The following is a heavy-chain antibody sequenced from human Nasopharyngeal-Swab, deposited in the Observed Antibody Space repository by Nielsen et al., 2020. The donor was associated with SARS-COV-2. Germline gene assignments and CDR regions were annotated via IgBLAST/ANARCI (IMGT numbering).Heavy chain of an antibody. J-gene: IGHJ4*02. V-gene: IGHV3-64D*08. CDR1: GFIFSSFP. CDR2: ISSSGGNA. Sequence: GESLKISCSASGFIFSSFPMQWVRQAPGKGLEYISAISSSGGNAYYSDSVQGRFTISRDNSINTLYLQMSSLRTEDTAVYYCVKRVGDTPKVTDLDYWGQGTLVTVSS. CDR3: VKRVGDTPKVTDLDY. D-gene: IGHD5-18*01.